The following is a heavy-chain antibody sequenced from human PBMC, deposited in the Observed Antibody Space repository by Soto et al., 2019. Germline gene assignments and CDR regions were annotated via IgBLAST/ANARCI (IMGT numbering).Heavy chain of an antibody. D-gene: IGHD2-15*01. J-gene: IGHJ4*02. CDR2: VIPNLGVT. CDR3: ARDKGYCSDTRCPDFDY. V-gene: IGHV1-69*08. Sequence: QVQLVQSGAEVKKPGSSVKVSCTASGGTLSSYTFSWVRQAPGQGLEWMGRVIPNLGVTTYAKQFQGRFTTFVDTSTSTAYMEMNSLRYEHTAVYYCARDKGYCSDTRCPDFDYWGQGTLVTVSS. CDR1: GGTLSSYT.